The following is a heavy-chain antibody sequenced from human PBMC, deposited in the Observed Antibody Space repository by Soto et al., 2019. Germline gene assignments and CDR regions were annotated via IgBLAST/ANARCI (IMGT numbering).Heavy chain of an antibody. J-gene: IGHJ5*02. V-gene: IGHV4-59*13. CDR2: IYYTGNT. CDR3: ARAQPFEFKKWSDP. CDR1: GCSISTYY. Sequence: SETRSLTCTVTGCSISTYYWSWIRQPPGKGLEGIGHIYYTGNTNYNPSLKSGGTISGESSRNRFSLSLRSVSAADTAVYYCARAQPFEFKKWSDPWGQGTLVNISS. D-gene: IGHD3-10*01.